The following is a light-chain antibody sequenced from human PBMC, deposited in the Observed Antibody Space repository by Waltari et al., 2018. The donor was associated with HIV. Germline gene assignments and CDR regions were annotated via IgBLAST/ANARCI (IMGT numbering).Light chain of an antibody. V-gene: IGKV3-15*01. CDR2: GAS. CDR1: QRVGSN. Sequence: EIVMMQSLATLSVSPGDSANLSCRASQRVGSNLAWYQQKPGQAPRLLRYGASTSATDIPDRFSGSGSGTDFTLTITSLQPEDIATYYCQQTNYFPITFGQGTRLEIK. J-gene: IGKJ5*01. CDR3: QQTNYFPIT.